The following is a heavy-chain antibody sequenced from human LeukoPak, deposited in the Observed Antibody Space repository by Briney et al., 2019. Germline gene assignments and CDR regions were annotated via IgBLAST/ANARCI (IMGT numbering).Heavy chain of an antibody. Sequence: SVKVSCKASGGTFSSYAISWVGQAPGQGLEWMGRIIPIFGTANYAQKFQGRVTITTDESTSTAYMELSSLRSEDTAVYYCARVRDGYDSGFYYFDYWGQGTLVTVSS. CDR1: GGTFSSYA. D-gene: IGHD5-24*01. CDR2: IIPIFGTA. CDR3: ARVRDGYDSGFYYFDY. V-gene: IGHV1-69*05. J-gene: IGHJ4*02.